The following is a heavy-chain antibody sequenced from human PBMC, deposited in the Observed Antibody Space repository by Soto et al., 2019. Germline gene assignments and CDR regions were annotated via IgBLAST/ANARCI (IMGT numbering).Heavy chain of an antibody. V-gene: IGHV3-20*04. D-gene: IGHD5-18*01. CDR3: VRDRDLDRDMVHGDF. Sequence: PGGSLRLSCAASGFTFDDYGVNWVRQAPGKGLEWVSGINWNGASTGYADSVKGRFTTSRDNAKNSVYLQLNSLRDEDTAVYFCVRDRDLDRDMVHGDFWGQGTLVTVSS. J-gene: IGHJ4*01. CDR1: GFTFDDYG. CDR2: INWNGAST.